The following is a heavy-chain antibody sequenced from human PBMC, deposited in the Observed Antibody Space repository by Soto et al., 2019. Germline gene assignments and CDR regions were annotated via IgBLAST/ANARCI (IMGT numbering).Heavy chain of an antibody. J-gene: IGHJ4*02. CDR1: GYTFTSYA. D-gene: IGHD3-22*01. CDR3: ARNYYDSSGYSSHFDY. CDR2: INAGNGNT. Sequence: ASVKVSCKASGYTFTSYAMHWVRQAPGQRLEWMGWINAGNGNTKYSQKFQGRVTITRDTSASTAYMELSSLRSEDTAVYYCARNYYDSSGYSSHFDYWGQGTLVTVSS. V-gene: IGHV1-3*01.